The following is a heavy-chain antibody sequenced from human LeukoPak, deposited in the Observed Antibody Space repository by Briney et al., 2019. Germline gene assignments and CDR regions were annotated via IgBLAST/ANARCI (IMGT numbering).Heavy chain of an antibody. CDR2: IYSGGSA. Sequence: GGSLRLSCAATGFTVSSNDMSWVRQAPGKGLEWVSLIYSGGSAYYADSVKGRFTISRDNSKNTLYLQMNSLRAEDTAVYYCAKFREDDSSGWNAFDIWGQGTMVTVPS. CDR1: GFTVSSND. CDR3: AKFREDDSSGWNAFDI. V-gene: IGHV3-53*01. J-gene: IGHJ3*02. D-gene: IGHD3-22*01.